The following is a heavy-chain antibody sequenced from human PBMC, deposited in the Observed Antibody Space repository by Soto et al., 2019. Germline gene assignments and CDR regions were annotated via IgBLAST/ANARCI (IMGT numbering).Heavy chain of an antibody. Sequence: PSETLSLTCAVYGGSFSSYYWSWIRQPPGKGLEWIGEINHSGSTNYNPSLKSRVTISVDTSKNQFSLKLSSVTAADTAVYYCAKNYQLLLMVNWFDPWGQGTLVTVSS. CDR1: GGSFSSYY. J-gene: IGHJ5*02. D-gene: IGHD2-2*01. CDR3: AKNYQLLLMVNWFDP. V-gene: IGHV4-34*01. CDR2: INHSGST.